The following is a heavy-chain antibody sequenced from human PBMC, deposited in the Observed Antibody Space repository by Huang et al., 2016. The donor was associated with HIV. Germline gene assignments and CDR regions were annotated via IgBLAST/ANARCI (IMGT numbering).Heavy chain of an antibody. Sequence: QVQLVQSGAELKKPGASVKVSCKASGYSFTNYNISWVREAPGRGLEWMGWLNPNSGDAGSAQKFQYRVIITKDTSISTSYMELSRLRSDDTAVYYCSRWATTILDYWGQGTLVTVSS. J-gene: IGHJ4*02. CDR1: GYSFTNYN. D-gene: IGHD1-26*01. CDR2: LNPNSGDA. CDR3: SRWATTILDY. V-gene: IGHV1-8*03.